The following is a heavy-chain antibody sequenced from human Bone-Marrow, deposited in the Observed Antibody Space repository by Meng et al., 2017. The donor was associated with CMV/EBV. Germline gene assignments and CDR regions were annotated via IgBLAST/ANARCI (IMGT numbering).Heavy chain of an antibody. D-gene: IGHD3-10*02. V-gene: IGHV3-15*01. CDR3: TTFVYYVPSSQSP. Sequence: GESLKISCAASGFTFSNAWMSWVRQAPGKGLEWVGRIKSKSDGGTTDYAAPVKGRFTISRDDSKNTLNLQMNSLKTEDTAVYYCTTFVYYVPSSQSPWGQGTLVTVSS. J-gene: IGHJ5*02. CDR1: GFTFSNAW. CDR2: IKSKSDGGTT.